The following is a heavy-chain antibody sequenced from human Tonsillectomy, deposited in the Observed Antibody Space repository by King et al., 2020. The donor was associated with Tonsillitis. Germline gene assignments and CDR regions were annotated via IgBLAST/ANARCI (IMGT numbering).Heavy chain of an antibody. CDR3: AKDRTRYDLLAEMDAFHI. D-gene: IGHD3-9*01. V-gene: IGHV3-23*04. Sequence: EVQLVESGGGLVQPGGSLRLSCAASGFTFSRYAMSWVRQAPGKGLEWVSGISGSGSSTYYADSVKGRFTISRDKSKNTLYLEMNSLRAEDTAVYHCAKDRTRYDLLAEMDAFHIWGQGTMVIVSS. CDR2: ISGSGSST. CDR1: GFTFSRYA. J-gene: IGHJ3*02.